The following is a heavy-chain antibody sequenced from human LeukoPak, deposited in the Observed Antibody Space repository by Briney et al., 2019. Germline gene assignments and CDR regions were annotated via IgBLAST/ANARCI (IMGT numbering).Heavy chain of an antibody. Sequence: SETLSLTCTVSGGSISSGSYYWSWIRQPAGKGLEWIGRIYTSGSTNYNPSLKSRVTISVDTSKNQFFLKLSSVTAADTAVYYCASPKYDYGDYEEDYWGQGTLVTVSS. D-gene: IGHD4-17*01. V-gene: IGHV4-61*02. J-gene: IGHJ4*02. CDR1: GGSISSGSYY. CDR3: ASPKYDYGDYEEDY. CDR2: IYTSGST.